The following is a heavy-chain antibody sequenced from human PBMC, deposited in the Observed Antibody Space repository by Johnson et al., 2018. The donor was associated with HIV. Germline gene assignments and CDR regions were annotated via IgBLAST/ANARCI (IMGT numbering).Heavy chain of an antibody. CDR3: AKLDVSLDAFHI. V-gene: IGHV3-11*04. D-gene: IGHD5/OR15-5a*01. CDR1: GFTFSDYY. Sequence: VQLVETGGGLIQPGGSLRLSCAASGFTFSDYYMSWIRQAPGKGLEWVSYISSSGSTIYYADSVKGRFTISRDNAKNALYLQMNSLRAEATAVYYCAKLDVSLDAFHICGQGTMVTVPS. CDR2: ISSSGSTI. J-gene: IGHJ3*02.